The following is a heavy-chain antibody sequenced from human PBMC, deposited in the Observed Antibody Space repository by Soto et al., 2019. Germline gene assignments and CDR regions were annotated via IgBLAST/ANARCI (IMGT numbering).Heavy chain of an antibody. CDR2: ISASGTI. V-gene: IGHV3-48*01. D-gene: IGHD6-25*01. J-gene: IGHJ3*01. Sequence: EEQLVESGGDLVQPGGSLRLSCAASGFTFSSYKMNWVRQAPGKGPEWVSYISASGTIHYEASVERRFTISRDNATNSLYLQLNSLRVAYTGVYYCAIAYWTTRSGCGFDLWGQGTLVIVSP. CDR1: GFTFSSYK. CDR3: AIAYWTTRSGCGFDL.